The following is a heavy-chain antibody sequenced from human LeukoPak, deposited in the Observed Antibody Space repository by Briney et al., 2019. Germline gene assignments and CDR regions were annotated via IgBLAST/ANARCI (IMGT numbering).Heavy chain of an antibody. CDR2: IYYSGST. CDR3: ARDGRLSGATDDAFDI. J-gene: IGHJ3*02. Sequence: PSQTLSLTCTVSGGSISSGGYYWSWIRQHPGKDLEWIGSIYYSGSTYYNPSLKSRVTISIDTSKNQFSLKLSSVTAADTAVYYCARDGRLSGATDDAFDIWGQGTMVTVSS. V-gene: IGHV4-30-2*03. CDR1: GGSISSGGYY. D-gene: IGHD1-26*01.